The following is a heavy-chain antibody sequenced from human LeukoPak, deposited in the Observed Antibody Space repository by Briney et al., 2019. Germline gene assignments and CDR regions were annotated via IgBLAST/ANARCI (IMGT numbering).Heavy chain of an antibody. CDR1: GFTSSGYA. J-gene: IGHJ6*02. Sequence: GGSLRLSCAASGFTSSGYAVHWVRQGPGKGLDWVAVISFDGSDQYYADSVKGRFTISRDNSQNTVSLHMNSLKTEDTAVYFCARLSRSGATYFYYGMDVWGQGTTVIVTS. D-gene: IGHD3-22*01. V-gene: IGHV3-30*04. CDR3: ARLSRSGATYFYYGMDV. CDR2: ISFDGSDQ.